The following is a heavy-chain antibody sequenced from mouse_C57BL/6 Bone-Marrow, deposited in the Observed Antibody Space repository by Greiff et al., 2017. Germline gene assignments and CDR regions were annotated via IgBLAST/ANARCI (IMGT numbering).Heavy chain of an antibody. V-gene: IGHV5-4*01. J-gene: IGHJ4*01. CDR1: GFTFSSYA. CDR2: ISDGGSYT. Sequence: EVQLVESGGGLVKPGGSLKLSCAASGFTFSSYAMSWVRQTPEKRLEWVATISDGGSYTYYPDNVKGRFTISRDNAKNNLYLQMSHLKSEDTAMYYGARDLGDCDGGGGAMDYWGQGTSVTVSS. D-gene: IGHD4-1*01. CDR3: ARDLGDCDGGGGAMDY.